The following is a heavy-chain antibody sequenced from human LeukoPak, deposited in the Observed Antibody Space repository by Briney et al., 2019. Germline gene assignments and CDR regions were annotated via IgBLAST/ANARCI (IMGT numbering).Heavy chain of an antibody. CDR1: GYTFTSYG. Sequence: ASVKVSCKASGYTFTSYGISWVRQAPGQGLEWMGWISAYNGNTNYAQKLQGRVTMTTDTSTSTAYMELRSLRSDGTAVYYCARARSAHHDYGDYVDYWGQGTLVTVSS. J-gene: IGHJ4*02. V-gene: IGHV1-18*01. CDR2: ISAYNGNT. D-gene: IGHD4-17*01. CDR3: ARARSAHHDYGDYVDY.